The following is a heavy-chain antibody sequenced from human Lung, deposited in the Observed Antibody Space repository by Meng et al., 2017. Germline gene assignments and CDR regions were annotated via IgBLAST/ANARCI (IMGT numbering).Heavy chain of an antibody. Sequence: QVQLVQSGAEVKKPGSSVKVSCKASGGTFTTYTFNWVRQAPGHGLDWMGQIIPALGIANYAQKFQGRVTITADKSTSTAYMELSSLTHDDTAIYFCATEYCGSTSCYVDFWGQGTLVTVSS. CDR1: GGTFTTYT. D-gene: IGHD2-2*01. CDR3: ATEYCGSTSCYVDF. V-gene: IGHV1-69*10. CDR2: IIPALGIA. J-gene: IGHJ4*02.